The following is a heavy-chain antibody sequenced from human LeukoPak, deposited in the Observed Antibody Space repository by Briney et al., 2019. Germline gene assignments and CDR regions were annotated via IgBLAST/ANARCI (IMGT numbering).Heavy chain of an antibody. CDR3: ARDSPDFDWLLSY. CDR1: GFTFRDYS. D-gene: IGHD3-9*01. J-gene: IGHJ4*02. V-gene: IGHV3-30*04. CDR2: ISNDGSNK. Sequence: GGSLRLSCAASGFTFRDYSMHWVRQAPGKGLEWVAVISNDGSNKYYADSVKGRFTISRDNSKNTLYLQMNSLRAEDTAVYYCARDSPDFDWLLSYWGQGTLVTVSS.